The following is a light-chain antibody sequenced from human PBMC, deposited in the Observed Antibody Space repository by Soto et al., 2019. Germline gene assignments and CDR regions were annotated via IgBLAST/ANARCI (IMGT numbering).Light chain of an antibody. J-gene: IGKJ1*01. CDR2: AAS. Sequence: DIPMTQSPSSLSASVGDRVTITCRASQTISNYLNWYQQKPGKAPNLLIYAASSLQSGVPSRFSGSGSGTDFTLTISSLQPEDFATYYCQQSYSTPQTFGQGTKVEIK. V-gene: IGKV1-39*01. CDR3: QQSYSTPQT. CDR1: QTISNY.